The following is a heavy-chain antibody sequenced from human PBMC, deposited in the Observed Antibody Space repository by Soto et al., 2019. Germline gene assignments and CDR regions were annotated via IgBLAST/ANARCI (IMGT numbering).Heavy chain of an antibody. CDR2: ISSSSSYI. V-gene: IGHV3-21*01. Sequence: EVQLVESGGGLVKPGGSLRLSCAASGFIFSSYSMNWVRQAPVKGLEWVSSISSSSSYIYYADSVKGRFTISRDNAKNSLYLQMNSLRAEDTAVYYCARRSGERFDTWGQGTLVTVSS. J-gene: IGHJ5*02. CDR3: ARRSGERFDT. D-gene: IGHD3-3*01. CDR1: GFIFSSYS.